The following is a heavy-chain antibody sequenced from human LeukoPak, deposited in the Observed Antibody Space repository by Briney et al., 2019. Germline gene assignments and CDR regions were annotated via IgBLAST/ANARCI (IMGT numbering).Heavy chain of an antibody. CDR3: ARGSLAQQLDEFDY. J-gene: IGHJ4*02. V-gene: IGHV3-30-3*01. CDR2: ISYDGSNK. CDR1: GFTFSNFW. Sequence: PGGSLRLSCTASGFTFSNFWMGWVRQAPGKGLEWVAVISYDGSNKYYADSVKGRFTISRDNSKNTLYLQMNSLRAEDTAVYYCARGSLAQQLDEFDYWGQGTLVTVSS. D-gene: IGHD6-13*01.